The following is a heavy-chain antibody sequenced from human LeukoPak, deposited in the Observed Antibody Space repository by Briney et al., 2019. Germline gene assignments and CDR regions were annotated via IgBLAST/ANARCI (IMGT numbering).Heavy chain of an antibody. J-gene: IGHJ6*02. V-gene: IGHV3-48*03. CDR1: GCSFRSFE. Sequence: AGGSLRLSCVASGCSFRSFEMNWVRQAPGKGLECISYISSSGGTIYHADSVKGRFTISRDNANNSLYLQMTSLRAEDTAIYYCARSTELSDPYSYYGMDVWGQGTTVTVSS. CDR3: ARSTELSDPYSYYGMDV. CDR2: ISSSGGTI. D-gene: IGHD1-26*01.